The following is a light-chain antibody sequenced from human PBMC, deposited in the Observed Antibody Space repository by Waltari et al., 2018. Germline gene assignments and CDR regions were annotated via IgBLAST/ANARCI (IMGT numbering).Light chain of an antibody. CDR2: DVR. CDR3: CSFAGDWMLS. Sequence: QSVLTQPASVSGSPGQSITISCTGPSNGVGSHDLVSWYQQHPGKAPRLIIFDVRKRASGVSNRFSGSKSGNTASLTISGLLAEDEGDYYCCSFAGDWMLSFGGGTRLTVL. V-gene: IGLV2-23*02. CDR1: SNGVGSHDL. J-gene: IGLJ2*01.